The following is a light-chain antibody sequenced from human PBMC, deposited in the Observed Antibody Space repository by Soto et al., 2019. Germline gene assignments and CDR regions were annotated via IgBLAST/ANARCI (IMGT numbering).Light chain of an antibody. J-gene: IGKJ4*01. V-gene: IGKV3-20*01. CDR3: QQYGSSPLT. CDR2: GAT. CDR1: ESVSYNY. Sequence: EMVLTQSPGTLSLSPGERATLSCRASESVSYNYLAWPQQRSGQAPRLVIYGATSRATAVPDRFSGSGSGAVFTLTISRLETEDFEVYYCQQYGSSPLTFGGGAKVEIK.